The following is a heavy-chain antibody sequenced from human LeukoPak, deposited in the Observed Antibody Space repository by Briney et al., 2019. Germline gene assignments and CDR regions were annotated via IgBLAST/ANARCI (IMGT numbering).Heavy chain of an antibody. CDR3: AKLSITGRWYAFDI. V-gene: IGHV3-9*01. Sequence: GGSLRLSCAASGFTFDDYAMHWVRHAPGKGLEWVSGISWNSGSIGYADSVKGRFTISRDNAKNSLYLQMDSLRAEDTALYYCAKLSITGRWYAFDIWGQGTMVTVSS. J-gene: IGHJ3*02. D-gene: IGHD1-20*01. CDR2: ISWNSGSI. CDR1: GFTFDDYA.